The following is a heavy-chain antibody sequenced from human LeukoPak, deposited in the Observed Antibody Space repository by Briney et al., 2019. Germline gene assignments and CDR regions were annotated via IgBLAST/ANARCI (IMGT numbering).Heavy chain of an antibody. J-gene: IGHJ4*02. V-gene: IGHV4-59*12. CDR1: GGSISSYY. Sequence: SETLSLTCTVSGGSISSYYWSWIRQPPGKGLEWIGYMHHSGSTNYNPSLKSRVTMSVDTSKNQFSLKLTSVTAADTAVYYCARDPNSALWGQGTLVTVSS. D-gene: IGHD2-21*01. CDR2: MHHSGST. CDR3: ARDPNSAL.